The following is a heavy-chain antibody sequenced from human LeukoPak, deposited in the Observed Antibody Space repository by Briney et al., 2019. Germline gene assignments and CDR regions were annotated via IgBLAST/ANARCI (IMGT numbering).Heavy chain of an antibody. J-gene: IGHJ4*02. CDR1: GGSISSSSYY. V-gene: IGHV4-39*01. D-gene: IGHD4-23*01. CDR2: IYYSGST. Sequence: SSETLSLTCTVSGGSISSSSYYWGWIRQPPGKGLEWIGSIYYSGSTYYNPSLKSRVTISVDTSKNQFSLKLSSVTAADTAVYYCARTFYGGDLLWDYWGQGTLVTVSS. CDR3: ARTFYGGDLLWDY.